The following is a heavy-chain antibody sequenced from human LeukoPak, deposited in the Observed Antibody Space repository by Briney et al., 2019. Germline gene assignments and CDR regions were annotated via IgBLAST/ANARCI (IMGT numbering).Heavy chain of an antibody. Sequence: GGSLRLSCAASGFTFSSYAMHWVRQAPGKGLEWVAVISYDGSNKYYADSVKGRFTISRDNSKNTLYLQMNSLRAEDTAVYYCASPAPFFTVTTPTVYWGQGTLVTVSS. CDR1: GFTFSSYA. CDR3: ASPAPFFTVTTPTVY. V-gene: IGHV3-30-3*01. D-gene: IGHD4-17*01. CDR2: ISYDGSNK. J-gene: IGHJ4*02.